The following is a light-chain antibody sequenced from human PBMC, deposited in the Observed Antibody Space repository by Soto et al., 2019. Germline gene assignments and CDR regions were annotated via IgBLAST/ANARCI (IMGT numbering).Light chain of an antibody. J-gene: IGLJ3*02. Sequence: QSALTQPASVSGSPGQSITISCTGASSDVGAFNYVSWYQQHPGKAPKLIIYDVGNRPSGVSDRFSGSRSDNTASLTISGLRAEDEADYYCSSYATSSVMFSGGTKLTVL. CDR1: SSDVGAFNY. CDR2: DVG. V-gene: IGLV2-14*01. CDR3: SSYATSSVM.